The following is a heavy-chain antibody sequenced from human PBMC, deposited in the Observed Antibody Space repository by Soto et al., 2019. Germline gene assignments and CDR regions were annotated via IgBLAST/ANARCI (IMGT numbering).Heavy chain of an antibody. D-gene: IGHD3-9*01. J-gene: IGHJ4*02. CDR2: IYYSGST. CDR3: ARRLQYFDWLSSTDY. V-gene: IGHV4-59*08. CDR1: GGSISSYY. Sequence: PSETLSLTCTVSGGSISSYYWSWIRQPPGKGLEWIGYIYYSGSTYYNPSLKSRVTISVDTSKNQFSLKLSSVTAADTAVYYCARRLQYFDWLSSTDYWGQGTLVTVSS.